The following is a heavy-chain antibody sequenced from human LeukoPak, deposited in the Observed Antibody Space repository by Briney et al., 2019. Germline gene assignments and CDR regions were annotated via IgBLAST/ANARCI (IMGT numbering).Heavy chain of an antibody. J-gene: IGHJ1*01. D-gene: IGHD6-6*01. CDR2: ISSSSSYI. CDR3: ARDGIAARFYFQH. CDR1: GFTFSNAW. V-gene: IGHV3-21*01. Sequence: GSLRLSCAASGFTFSNAWMSWVRQAPGKGLEWVSSISSSSSYIYYADSVKGRFTISRDNAKNSLYLQMNSLRAEDTAVYYCARDGIAARFYFQHWGQGTLVTVSS.